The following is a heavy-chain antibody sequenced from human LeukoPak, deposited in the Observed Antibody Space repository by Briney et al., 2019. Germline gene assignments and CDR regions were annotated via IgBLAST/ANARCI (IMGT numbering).Heavy chain of an antibody. J-gene: IGHJ6*03. CDR3: ATRGSTLPGEVYYYYYMDV. Sequence: PSGTLSLTCAVSGGSISSSNWWSWVRQPPGKGLEWIGEIYHSGSTNYNPSLKSRVTISVDKSKNQFSLKLSSVTAADTAVYYCATRGSTLPGEVYYYYYMDVWGKGTTVTVSS. CDR2: IYHSGST. CDR1: GGSISSSNW. D-gene: IGHD3-10*01. V-gene: IGHV4-4*02.